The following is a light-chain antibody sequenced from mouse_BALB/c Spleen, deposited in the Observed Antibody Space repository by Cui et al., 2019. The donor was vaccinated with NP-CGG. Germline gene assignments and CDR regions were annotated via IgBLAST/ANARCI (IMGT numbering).Light chain of an antibody. J-gene: IGLJ1*01. Sequence: QAVVTQESALTTSPGETVPLPCRSSTAAVTTSNYANWVQEKPDHLFTGLIGGTNNRAPGVPARFSGSLIGDKAALTITGAQTEDEAIYFCALWYSNHWVFGGGTKLTVL. CDR3: ALWYSNHWV. CDR1: TAAVTTSNY. CDR2: GTN. V-gene: IGLV1*01.